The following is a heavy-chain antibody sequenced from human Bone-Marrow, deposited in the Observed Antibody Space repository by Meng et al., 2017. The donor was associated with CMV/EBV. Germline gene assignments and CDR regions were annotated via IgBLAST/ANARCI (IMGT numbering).Heavy chain of an antibody. CDR3: AKDPTAGYCSSTSCNGDYFDY. CDR2: ISYDGSNK. CDR1: GFTFSSYD. V-gene: IGHV3-30*18. Sequence: GESLKISCAASGFTFSSYDMHWVRQATGKGLEWVAVISYDGSNKYYADSVKGRFTISRDNSKNTLYLQMNSLRAEDTAVYYCAKDPTAGYCSSTSCNGDYFDYWGQGTLVTVSS. D-gene: IGHD2-2*03. J-gene: IGHJ4*02.